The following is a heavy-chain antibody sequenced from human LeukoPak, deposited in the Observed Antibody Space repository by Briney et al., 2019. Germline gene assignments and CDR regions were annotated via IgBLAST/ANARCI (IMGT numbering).Heavy chain of an antibody. V-gene: IGHV3-74*01. CDR1: GFTFSSYW. J-gene: IGHJ4*02. D-gene: IGHD6-19*01. CDR2: INSDGSTT. CDR3: ARFSALAGIL. Sequence: PGGSLRLSCAASGFTFSSYWMHWVRQAPGKGQVWVSRINSDGSTTSYADSVKGRFSISRDNAKNTLYLQMNSLRAEDTAVYYCARFSALAGILWGQGTLVTVSS.